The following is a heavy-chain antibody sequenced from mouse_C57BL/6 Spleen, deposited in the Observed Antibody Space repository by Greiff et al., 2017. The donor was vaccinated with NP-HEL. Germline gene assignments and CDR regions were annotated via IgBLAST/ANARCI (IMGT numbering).Heavy chain of an antibody. CDR1: GYSFTGYY. Sequence: EVQLQQSGPEPVKPGASVKISCKASGYSFTGYYMNWVKQSPEKSLEWIGEINPSTGGTTYNQKFKAKATLTVDKSSSTAYMQLKSLTSEDSAVYYCARSRYYGSSNYFDYWGQCTTLTVSS. CDR2: INPSTGGT. CDR3: ARSRYYGSSNYFDY. J-gene: IGHJ2*01. V-gene: IGHV1-42*01. D-gene: IGHD1-1*01.